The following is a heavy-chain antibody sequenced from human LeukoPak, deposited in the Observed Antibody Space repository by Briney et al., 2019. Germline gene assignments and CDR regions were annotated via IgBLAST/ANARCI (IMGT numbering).Heavy chain of an antibody. CDR1: GFTFTSYW. CDR3: ARGVLNPQLFGY. CDR2: INQDASEK. D-gene: IGHD3-10*01. V-gene: IGHV3-7*01. Sequence: AGGSLRLSCAASGFTFTSYWMSWVRQAPGKGLEWVANINQDASEKYYVDSVKGRFIISRDNAKNSVYLQMNNLRAEDTGVYYCARGVLNPQLFGYWGQGTLVTVSS. J-gene: IGHJ4*02.